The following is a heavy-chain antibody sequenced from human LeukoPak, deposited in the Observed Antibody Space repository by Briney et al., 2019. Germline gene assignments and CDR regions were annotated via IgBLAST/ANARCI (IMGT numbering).Heavy chain of an antibody. CDR3: AKVKGPYDYVWGSKGYYFDY. J-gene: IGHJ4*02. CDR2: ISGSGGST. CDR1: GFTFSSFG. V-gene: IGHV3-23*01. Sequence: GGSLRLSCAASGFTFSSFGMSWVRQAPGKGLEWVSAISGSGGSTYYADSAKGRFTISRDNSKNTLYLQMNSLRAEDTAVYYCAKVKGPYDYVWGSKGYYFDYWGQGTLVTVSS. D-gene: IGHD3-16*01.